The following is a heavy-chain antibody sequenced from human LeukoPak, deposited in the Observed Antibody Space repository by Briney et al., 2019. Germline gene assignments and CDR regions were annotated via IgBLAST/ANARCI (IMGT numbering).Heavy chain of an antibody. D-gene: IGHD3-22*01. CDR2: INQGGSEI. CDR1: GSTFSRFR. CDR3: ARDRLGYDSSGYYYDY. J-gene: IGHJ4*02. Sequence: PGESLRLSCAASGSTFSRFRMSWVRQPPGKGLEWVANINQGGSEIYYVDSVKGRFTISRDNSKNTLYLQMNSLRAEDTAVYYCARDRLGYDSSGYYYDYWGQGTLVTVSS. V-gene: IGHV3-7*03.